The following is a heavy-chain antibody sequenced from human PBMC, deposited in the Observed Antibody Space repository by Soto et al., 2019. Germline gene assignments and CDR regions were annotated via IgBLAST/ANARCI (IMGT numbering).Heavy chain of an antibody. V-gene: IGHV1-3*01. J-gene: IGHJ4*02. D-gene: IGHD5-12*01. CDR3: ARGSSYDGNS. Sequence: QVQLVQSGAEVKKPGASVKVSCKASGYTFTSYAIHWVRQAPGQKLEWMGWINAGNGNTKYSQKFQGRVTITRDTSASTAYMELSSLRSEDTAVYYCARGSSYDGNSWGQGTLVTVTS. CDR1: GYTFTSYA. CDR2: INAGNGNT.